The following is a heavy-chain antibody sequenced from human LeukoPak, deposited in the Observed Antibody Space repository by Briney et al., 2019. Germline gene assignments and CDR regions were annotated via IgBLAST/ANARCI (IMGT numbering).Heavy chain of an antibody. J-gene: IGHJ4*02. D-gene: IGHD3-10*01. CDR2: VSGSGGST. Sequence: GGSLRLSCAASGFTVSSNYMSWVRQAPGKGLEWVSAVSGSGGSTYYADSVKGRFTISRDNSKNTLYLQMNSLRAEDTAVYYCAKDLLYYYGSGSSFDYWGQGTLVTVSS. V-gene: IGHV3-23*01. CDR1: GFTVSSNY. CDR3: AKDLLYYYGSGSSFDY.